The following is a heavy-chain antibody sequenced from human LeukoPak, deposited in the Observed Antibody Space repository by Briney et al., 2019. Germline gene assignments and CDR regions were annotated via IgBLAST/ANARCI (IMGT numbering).Heavy chain of an antibody. CDR2: IIPIFGTA. V-gene: IGHV1-69*06. CDR1: GGTFSSYA. Sequence: GASVKVSCTASGGTFSSYAVSWVRQASGQGLEWMGGIIPIFGTANYAQKFQGRVTITADKSTSTAYMELSSLRSGDTAVFYCSRVIGSGSYLDYWGQGTLVTVSS. J-gene: IGHJ4*02. D-gene: IGHD1-26*01. CDR3: SRVIGSGSYLDY.